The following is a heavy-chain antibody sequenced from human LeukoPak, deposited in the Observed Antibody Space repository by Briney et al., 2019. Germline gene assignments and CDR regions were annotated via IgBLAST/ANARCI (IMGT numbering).Heavy chain of an antibody. CDR2: ISSSSSYL. D-gene: IGHD2-15*01. CDR1: GFTFSSYS. Sequence: GGSLRLSCAASGFTFSSYSMNWVRQAPGKGLEWVSSISSSSSYLYYADSVKGRFTISRDNAKNSLYLQMNSLRAEDTAVYYCSRDGAYCSGGSCYSSYYFDYWGQGTLVTVSS. CDR3: SRDGAYCSGGSCYSSYYFDY. J-gene: IGHJ4*02. V-gene: IGHV3-21*01.